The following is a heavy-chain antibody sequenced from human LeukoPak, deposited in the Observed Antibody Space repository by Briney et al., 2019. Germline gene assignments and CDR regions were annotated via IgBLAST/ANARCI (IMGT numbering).Heavy chain of an antibody. J-gene: IGHJ4*02. Sequence: SETLSHTRAVYGGSFNGYYWPWIRQPPGKGLEWIGEINHSGSTEYNPSLKSRVTISVDTSKNQFSLKLNSVTAADTAVYYCARGQLRLSNWGQGSLVIVSS. CDR3: ARGQLRLSN. CDR1: GGSFNGYY. V-gene: IGHV4-34*01. D-gene: IGHD6-25*01. CDR2: INHSGST.